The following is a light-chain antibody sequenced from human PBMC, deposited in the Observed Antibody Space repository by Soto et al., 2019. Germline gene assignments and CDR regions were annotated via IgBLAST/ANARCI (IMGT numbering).Light chain of an antibody. CDR3: SSYASSSDLL. CDR1: SSDVGRYNY. V-gene: IGLV2-14*03. J-gene: IGLJ2*01. CDR2: DVS. Sequence: QSALTQPASVSGSPGQSITISCTGTSSDVGRYNYVSWYQQHPGKAPKLIIYDVSDRPSGVPSRFPGSKSVNTASLTISGLQAEDEADYYCSSYASSSDLLFGGGTKLTVL.